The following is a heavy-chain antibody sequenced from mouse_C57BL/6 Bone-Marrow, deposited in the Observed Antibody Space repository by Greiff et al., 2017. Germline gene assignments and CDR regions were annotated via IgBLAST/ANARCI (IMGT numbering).Heavy chain of an antibody. J-gene: IGHJ3*02. CDR3: ARGGRVRQSVAW. D-gene: IGHD2-14*01. CDR2: IYPGDGDT. Sequence: QVQLQQSGPELVKPGASVKISCKASGYAFSSSWLNWVKQRLGKGLEWIGRIYPGDGDTNDNGKFKGKATLTADKSSSTAYMLLSSLTSEDSAVYFCARGGRVRQSVAWWGQGTLVTVSA. CDR1: GYAFSSSW. V-gene: IGHV1-82*01.